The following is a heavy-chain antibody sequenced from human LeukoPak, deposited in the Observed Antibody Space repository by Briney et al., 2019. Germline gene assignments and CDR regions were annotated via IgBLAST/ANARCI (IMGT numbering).Heavy chain of an antibody. V-gene: IGHV1-18*01. Sequence: GASVKVSCKASGYTFTSYGISWVRQAPGQGQEWMGWISAYNGNTNYAQMLQPTVTMPTAPSTSTAYMELRSLRSDDTAVYYCARGECSSTSCYRPYYYYGMDVWGQGTTVTVSS. CDR1: GYTFTSYG. CDR3: ARGECSSTSCYRPYYYYGMDV. J-gene: IGHJ6*02. CDR2: ISAYNGNT. D-gene: IGHD2-2*01.